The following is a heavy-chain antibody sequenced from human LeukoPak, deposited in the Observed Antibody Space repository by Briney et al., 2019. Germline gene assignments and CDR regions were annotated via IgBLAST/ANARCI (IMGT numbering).Heavy chain of an antibody. Sequence: GGSLRLSCAASGFTFSSYGMHWVRQAPGKGLEWVAFIRFDGSNKYYADSVKGRFTISRDNSKNTLYLQMNSLRPEDTAVYYCAKDSKRWKTYYYASGSYHFDYWGQGTLVTVSS. V-gene: IGHV3-30*02. CDR2: IRFDGSNK. CDR1: GFTFSSYG. CDR3: AKDSKRWKTYYYASGSYHFDY. J-gene: IGHJ4*02. D-gene: IGHD3-10*01.